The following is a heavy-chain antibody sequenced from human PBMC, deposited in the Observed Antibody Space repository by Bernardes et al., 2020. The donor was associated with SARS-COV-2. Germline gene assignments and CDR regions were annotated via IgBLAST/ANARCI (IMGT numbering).Heavy chain of an antibody. Sequence: GGSLRLSCAASGFTFSSYSMNWVRQAPGKGLEWVSSISSSSSYIYYADSVKGRFTISRDNAKNSLYLQMNSLRAEDTAVYYCARVGYSSGWGDYYFDYWGQGTLVTVSS. CDR2: ISSSSSYI. D-gene: IGHD6-19*01. CDR1: GFTFSSYS. CDR3: ARVGYSSGWGDYYFDY. V-gene: IGHV3-21*01. J-gene: IGHJ4*02.